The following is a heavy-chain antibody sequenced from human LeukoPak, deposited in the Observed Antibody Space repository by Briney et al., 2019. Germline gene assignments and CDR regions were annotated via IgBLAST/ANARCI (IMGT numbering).Heavy chain of an antibody. V-gene: IGHV1-8*01. Sequence: ASVKVSCKASGYTFTSYDIHWVRQATGHGLEWMGWMNPNSAHTGHAQKFQGRVTMTRDTSISTAYMELSSLTSEDTAMYFCTRGPALHTNWVGGMWFDPWGQGTLVTVSS. CDR1: GYTFTSYD. CDR3: TRGPALHTNWVGGMWFDP. D-gene: IGHD1-1*01. J-gene: IGHJ5*02. CDR2: MNPNSAHT.